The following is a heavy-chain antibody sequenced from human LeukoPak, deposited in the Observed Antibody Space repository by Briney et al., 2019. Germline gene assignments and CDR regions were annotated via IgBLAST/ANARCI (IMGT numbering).Heavy chain of an antibody. V-gene: IGHV3-21*01. Sequence: GGSLRLSCAASGFTFISYTMNWVRQAPGKGLEWVSSISNSNNDIYYADSVKGRFTISRDNAKNSLYLQMNSLRAEDTAVYYCARQDAVGATAPDDYWGQGTLVTVSS. D-gene: IGHD1-26*01. CDR1: GFTFISYT. J-gene: IGHJ4*02. CDR3: ARQDAVGATAPDDY. CDR2: ISNSNNDI.